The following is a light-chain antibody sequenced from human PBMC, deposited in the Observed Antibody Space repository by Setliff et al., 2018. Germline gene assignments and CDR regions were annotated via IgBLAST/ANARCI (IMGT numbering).Light chain of an antibody. CDR3: QSYDSSLSGSDV. Sequence: QSALTQPPSVSGAPGQRVTISCTGSSSNIGAGHDVHWYQQLPGTAPKLLIYGNSNRPSGVPDRFSGSKSGTSASLAITGLQAEDEADYYCQSYDSSLSGSDVFGTGTKGTVL. CDR2: GNS. CDR1: SSNIGAGHD. V-gene: IGLV1-40*01. J-gene: IGLJ1*01.